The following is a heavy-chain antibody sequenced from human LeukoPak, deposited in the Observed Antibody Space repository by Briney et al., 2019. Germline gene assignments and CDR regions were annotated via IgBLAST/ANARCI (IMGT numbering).Heavy chain of an antibody. V-gene: IGHV4-39*01. Sequence: PSETLSLTCTVSGGSISSSSYYWGWIRQPPGKGLEWIGSIYYSGSTYYNPSLKSRVTISVDTSKNQFSLKLSSVTAADTAVYYCARRSKWELVWFDYWGQGTMVTVSS. CDR2: IYYSGST. CDR3: ARRSKWELVWFDY. J-gene: IGHJ4*02. D-gene: IGHD1-26*01. CDR1: GGSISSSSYY.